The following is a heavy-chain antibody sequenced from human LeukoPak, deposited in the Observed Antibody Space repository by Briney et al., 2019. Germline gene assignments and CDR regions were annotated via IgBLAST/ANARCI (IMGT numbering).Heavy chain of an antibody. CDR1: GFTFSSYA. J-gene: IGHJ3*02. D-gene: IGHD3-16*01. CDR3: VKGGGAADI. CDR2: ISSNGGST. V-gene: IGHV3-64D*06. Sequence: PGRSLRLSCSVSGFTFSSYAMHWVRPPPGKGREYVSAISSNGGSTYYADSVKGRFTISRDNSKNTLYLQMSSLRAEDTAVYYCVKGGGAADIWGQGTMVTVSS.